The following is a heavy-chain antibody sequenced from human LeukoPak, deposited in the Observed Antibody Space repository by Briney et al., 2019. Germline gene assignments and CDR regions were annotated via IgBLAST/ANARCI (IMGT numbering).Heavy chain of an antibody. D-gene: IGHD3-10*01. Sequence: SVKVSCKASGGTFSSYAISWVRQAPGQGLEWMGGIIPIFGTANYAQKFQGRVTITADESTSTAYMELSSLRSEDTAVYYCTTGLWFGELSLIWGQGTMVTVSS. CDR1: GGTFSSYA. J-gene: IGHJ3*02. CDR3: TTGLWFGELSLI. V-gene: IGHV1-69*13. CDR2: IIPIFGTA.